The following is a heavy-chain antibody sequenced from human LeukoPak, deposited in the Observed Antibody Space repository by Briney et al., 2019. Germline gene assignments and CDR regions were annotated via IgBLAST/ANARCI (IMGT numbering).Heavy chain of an antibody. CDR2: IYHSGST. Sequence: SETLSLTCTVSGYSISSGYYWGWIRQPPGKGLEWIGSIYHSGSTYYNPSLKSRVTISVDKSKNQFSLKLSSVTAADTAVYYCARDPDYGGNTYLDYWGQGTLVTVSS. V-gene: IGHV4-38-2*02. CDR1: GYSISSGYY. J-gene: IGHJ4*02. D-gene: IGHD4-23*01. CDR3: ARDPDYGGNTYLDY.